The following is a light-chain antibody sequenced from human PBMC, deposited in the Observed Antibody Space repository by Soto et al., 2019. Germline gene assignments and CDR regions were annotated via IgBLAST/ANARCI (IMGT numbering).Light chain of an antibody. CDR3: QHYNSYSEA. CDR2: KAS. V-gene: IGKV1-5*03. Sequence: DIQMTQSPSTLSGAVGDRVTITCRASQTISSWLAWYQQKPGKAPKHLIYKASTLKSGVPSRFSGSGSGTELTLTISSLQPDEFATYYCQHYNSYSEAFGQGTKVELK. CDR1: QTISSW. J-gene: IGKJ1*01.